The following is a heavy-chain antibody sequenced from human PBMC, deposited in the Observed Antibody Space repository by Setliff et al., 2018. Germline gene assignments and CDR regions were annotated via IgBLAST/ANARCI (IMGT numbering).Heavy chain of an antibody. J-gene: IGHJ4*02. Sequence: AGGSLRLSCAASGFTFNTFWMTWVRQAPGKGLEWVANINPGGSEEYYLDSVKGRFTISRDNAMTSLYLLMNSLRADDTAVYFCASATGYWGQGILVTVSS. CDR3: ASATGY. V-gene: IGHV3-7*01. CDR2: INPGGSEE. CDR1: GFTFNTFW.